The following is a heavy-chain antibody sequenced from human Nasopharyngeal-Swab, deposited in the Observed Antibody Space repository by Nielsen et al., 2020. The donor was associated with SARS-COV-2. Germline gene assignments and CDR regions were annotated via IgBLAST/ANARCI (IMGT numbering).Heavy chain of an antibody. CDR1: GGSFSNYY. Sequence: SETLSLTCAVFGGSFSNYYWTWIRQPPGKELEWIGEFKYGGSSNYNPSLKSRVTMSLDTSKNQFSLELSSVTAADTAVYDCARGFDPWGQGTLVTVSS. J-gene: IGHJ5*02. V-gene: IGHV4-34*01. CDR2: FKYGGSS. CDR3: ARGFDP.